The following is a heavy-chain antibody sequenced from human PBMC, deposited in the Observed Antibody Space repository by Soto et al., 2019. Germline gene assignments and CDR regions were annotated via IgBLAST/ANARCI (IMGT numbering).Heavy chain of an antibody. Sequence: GGSLRLSCAASGFTFSVYAMTWVRQAPGKGLEWVSSISGSGANTYYADSVKGRFIISRDNSKNTVSLQMNSLRADDTAVYYCGKSPDFYYYGMDVWGQGPTVTVS. CDR1: GFTFSVYA. J-gene: IGHJ6*02. CDR2: ISGSGANT. V-gene: IGHV3-23*01. CDR3: GKSPDFYYYGMDV.